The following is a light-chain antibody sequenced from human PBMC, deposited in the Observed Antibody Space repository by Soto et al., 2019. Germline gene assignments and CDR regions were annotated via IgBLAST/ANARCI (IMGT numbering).Light chain of an antibody. V-gene: IGKV1-9*01. CDR3: QHLPRTPFT. CDR1: QDISRY. CDR2: GAS. J-gene: IGKJ3*01. Sequence: QLTQSPSSLSASVGDRVTITCRASQDISRYLAWYQQRAGKAPKLLIYGASTLQSGVPSRFSGSGSGTEFTLTISSLQPEDFATYHCQHLPRTPFTFGPGTTVDV.